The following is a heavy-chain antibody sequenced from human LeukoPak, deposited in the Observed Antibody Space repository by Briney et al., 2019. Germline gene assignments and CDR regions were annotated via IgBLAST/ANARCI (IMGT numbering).Heavy chain of an antibody. D-gene: IGHD2-2*01. J-gene: IGHJ4*02. V-gene: IGHV1-2*02. Sequence: GASVNVSCKASGYTFTAYYMHWVRQAPGHGLQWIGWINPNSGRTNYAQKFQGRVTMTRDTSISTAYMELSRLRSDDTAVYYCARGGYGVVVPAAIGFNSCYDYNDYWGQGTLVTVSS. CDR2: INPNSGRT. CDR3: ARGGYGVVVPAAIGFNSCYDYNDY. CDR1: GYTFTAYY.